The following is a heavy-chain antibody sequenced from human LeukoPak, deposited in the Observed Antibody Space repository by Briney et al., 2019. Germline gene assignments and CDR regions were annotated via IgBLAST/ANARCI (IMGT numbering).Heavy chain of an antibody. J-gene: IGHJ2*01. V-gene: IGHV3-23*01. D-gene: IGHD6-13*01. CDR1: GFTFSSYA. Sequence: GGSLRLSCAASGFTFSSYAMSWVRQAPGKGLEWVSAISGSGGSTYYADSVKGRFTISRDNAKNSLYLQMNSLRAEDTAVYYCAAAGGYWYFDLWGRGTLVTVSS. CDR2: ISGSGGST. CDR3: AAAGGYWYFDL.